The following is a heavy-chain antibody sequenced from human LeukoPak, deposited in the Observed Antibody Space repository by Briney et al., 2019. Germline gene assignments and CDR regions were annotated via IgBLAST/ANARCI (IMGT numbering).Heavy chain of an antibody. V-gene: IGHV3-7*01. J-gene: IGHJ1*01. CDR2: MNQDGSDK. Sequence: PGGSLRLSCAASGFTVSSNYMSWVRQAPGKGLEWVANMNQDGSDKNYVDSVKGRFTISRDNAKNSLYLQMNSLRAEDTGVYYCARESTEERPGYWGQGTLVTVSS. CDR1: GFTVSSNY. D-gene: IGHD4-17*01. CDR3: ARESTEERPGY.